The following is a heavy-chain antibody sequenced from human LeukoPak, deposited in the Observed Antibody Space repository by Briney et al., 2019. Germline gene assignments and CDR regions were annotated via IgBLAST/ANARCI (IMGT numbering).Heavy chain of an antibody. D-gene: IGHD1-26*01. V-gene: IGHV3-7*04. CDR1: GFTFSGYW. CDR3: ARDRNYNSGGYLYDAFDF. CDR2: IRQDGSEK. J-gene: IGHJ3*01. Sequence: GGSLRLSCAASGFTFSGYWMTWVRQAPGKGLEWVANIRQDGSEKYYVDSVKGRFTISRDNAKNSLYLQMNSLRAEDTAVYYCARDRNYNSGGYLYDAFDFWGQGTMVTVSS.